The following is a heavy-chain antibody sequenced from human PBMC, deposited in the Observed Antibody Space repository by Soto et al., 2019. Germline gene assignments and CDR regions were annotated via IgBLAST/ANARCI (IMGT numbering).Heavy chain of an antibody. D-gene: IGHD6-19*01. Sequence: EVQLLESGGGLVQPGGSLRLSCAASGFTFSTYAMNWVRQAPGKGLVWVSGISGSGDSTYYADSVKGRFTVSRDNSKTTLYLQMNSLRAEDTAVFYCAKERSSGWSFDYWGQGTLVTVSS. CDR1: GFTFSTYA. V-gene: IGHV3-23*01. J-gene: IGHJ4*02. CDR3: AKERSSGWSFDY. CDR2: ISGSGDST.